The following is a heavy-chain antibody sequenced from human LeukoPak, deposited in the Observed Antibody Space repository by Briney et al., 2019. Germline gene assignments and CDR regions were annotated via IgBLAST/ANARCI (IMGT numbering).Heavy chain of an antibody. J-gene: IGHJ4*02. V-gene: IGHV4-4*07. Sequence: SETLSLTCTVSLGSINNYYWSWIRQPAGKGLEWIGRIYKSGTTYLSPSLKSRVTMSIDTSKNQFSLQLRAVTAADTAIYYCARVFGGNSLDHWGQGTRVIVSS. CDR3: ARVFGGNSLDH. CDR1: LGSINNYY. D-gene: IGHD4-23*01. CDR2: IYKSGTT.